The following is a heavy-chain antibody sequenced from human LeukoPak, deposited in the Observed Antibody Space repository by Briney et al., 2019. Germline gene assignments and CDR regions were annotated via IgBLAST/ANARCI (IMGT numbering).Heavy chain of an antibody. CDR1: GFTFSTYA. V-gene: IGHV3-23*01. CDR2: ISGSGGST. J-gene: IGHJ4*02. D-gene: IGHD4-17*01. CDR3: ARGKDSNDYGDYSFDY. Sequence: GGSLRLSCAASGFTFSTYAMSWVRQAPGKGLEWVSAISGSGGSTYYAESVKGRLTISRDNSKNTLFLQMNSLRAEDTAVYYCARGKDSNDYGDYSFDYWGRGTLVTVSS.